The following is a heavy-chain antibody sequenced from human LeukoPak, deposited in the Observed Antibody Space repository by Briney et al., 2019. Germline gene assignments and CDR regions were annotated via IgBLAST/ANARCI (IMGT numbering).Heavy chain of an antibody. V-gene: IGHV3-33*01. D-gene: IGHD5-18*01. J-gene: IGHJ4*02. CDR3: AREGNTAMVELDY. Sequence: GRSLRLSCAASGFTFSSYGMHWVRQAPGKGLEWVAVIWYDGSNKYYADSVKGRFTISRDNSKNTLYLQMNSLRAEDTAVYYCAREGNTAMVELDYWVQGTLVTVSS. CDR2: IWYDGSNK. CDR1: GFTFSSYG.